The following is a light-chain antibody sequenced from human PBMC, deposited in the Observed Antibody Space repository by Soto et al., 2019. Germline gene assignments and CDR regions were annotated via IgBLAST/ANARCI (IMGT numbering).Light chain of an antibody. CDR2: STN. Sequence: QAVVTQEPSFSVSPGGTVTLTCGLSSGSVSATYYPSWYQRTPGQAPRTLIYSTNTRSSGVPDRFSGSILGNKAALTITGAQADDESDYYCVLYMGSGIPVFGGGTKLTVL. CDR1: SGSVSATYY. V-gene: IGLV8-61*01. J-gene: IGLJ2*01. CDR3: VLYMGSGIPV.